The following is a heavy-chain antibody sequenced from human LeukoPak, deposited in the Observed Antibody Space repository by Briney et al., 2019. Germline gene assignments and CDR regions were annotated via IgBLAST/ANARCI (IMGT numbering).Heavy chain of an antibody. V-gene: IGHV3-23*01. CDR2: ISGSGGST. J-gene: IGHJ4*02. Sequence: PGGSLRLSCAASGFTFSSYAMSWVRQAPGKGLEWVSAISGSGGSTYYADSVKGRFTISRDNSKNTLYLQMNSLRAEDTAVYYCAKAPAGGTTGYMGYYFDYWGQGTLVTVSS. CDR1: GFTFSSYA. CDR3: AKAPAGGTTGYMGYYFDY. D-gene: IGHD3-9*01.